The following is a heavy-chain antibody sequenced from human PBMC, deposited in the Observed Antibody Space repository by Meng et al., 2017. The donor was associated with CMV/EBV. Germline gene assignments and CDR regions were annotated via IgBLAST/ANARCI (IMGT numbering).Heavy chain of an antibody. J-gene: IGHJ3*02. Sequence: GALSLSCAASGFTFSSYVRHWVRQAPGKGLEWVAFIRYDGSNKYYADSVKGRFTISRDNSKNTLYLQMNSLRAEDTAVYYCAKVEGYCSSTSCAIDGFDIWGQGTMVTVSS. V-gene: IGHV3-30*02. CDR1: GFTFSSYV. D-gene: IGHD2-2*01. CDR3: AKVEGYCSSTSCAIDGFDI. CDR2: IRYDGSNK.